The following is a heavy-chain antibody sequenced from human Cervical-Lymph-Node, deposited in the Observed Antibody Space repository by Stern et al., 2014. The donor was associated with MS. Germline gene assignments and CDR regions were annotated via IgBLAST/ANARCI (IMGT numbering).Heavy chain of an antibody. V-gene: IGHV3-33*01. CDR3: ATEGTYIKDIYYYVMDV. Sequence: QVQLVQSGGGVVPPGGSLRLSCEGPGLTLSRYAMHWVRQAPGKGLEWLSAIWSDGLNKFYSDSVRGRFTIARDNSKNTLFLQLNNVRLEDTAVYFCATEGTYIKDIYYYVMDVWGQGTRVTVSS. D-gene: IGHD3-10*01. CDR1: GLTLSRYA. J-gene: IGHJ6*02. CDR2: IWSDGLNK.